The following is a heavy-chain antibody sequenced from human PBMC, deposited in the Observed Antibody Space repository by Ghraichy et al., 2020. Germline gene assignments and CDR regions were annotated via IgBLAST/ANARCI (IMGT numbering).Heavy chain of an antibody. D-gene: IGHD3-10*01. CDR2: IYYSGST. Sequence: ETLSLTCTVSGGSISSYYWSWIRQPPGKGLEWIGYIYYSGSTNYNPSLKSRVTISVDTSKNQFSLKLSSVTAADTAVYYCARHYYGSGSYGGDYWGQGTLVTVSS. CDR1: GGSISSYY. J-gene: IGHJ4*02. CDR3: ARHYYGSGSYGGDY. V-gene: IGHV4-59*08.